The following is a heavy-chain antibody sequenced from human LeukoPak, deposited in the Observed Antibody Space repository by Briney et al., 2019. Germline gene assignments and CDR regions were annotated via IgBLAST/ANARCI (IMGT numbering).Heavy chain of an antibody. CDR1: GFTFSGYW. Sequence: GGSLRLSCEASGFTFSGYWMTWVRQAPGKGLEWVANIQQDGSDKNYLDSVKGRFSISRDNIKKSMYLQMNSLRAEDTALYYCARSPTFRGWFDPWGQGTLVTVSS. J-gene: IGHJ5*02. V-gene: IGHV3-7*01. D-gene: IGHD2/OR15-2a*01. CDR3: ARSPTFRGWFDP. CDR2: IQQDGSDK.